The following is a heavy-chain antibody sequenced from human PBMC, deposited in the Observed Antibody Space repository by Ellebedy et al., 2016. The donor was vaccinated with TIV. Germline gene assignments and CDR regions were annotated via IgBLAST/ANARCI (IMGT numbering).Heavy chain of an antibody. CDR2: ISGSGGST. Sequence: GGSLRLSXAASGFTFSSYAMSWVRQAPGKGLEWVSAISGSGGSTYYADSVKGRFTISRDNSKNTLYLQMNSLRAEDTAVYYCAKTVLWFGESPLNYGMDVWGQGTTVTVSS. J-gene: IGHJ6*02. D-gene: IGHD3-10*01. V-gene: IGHV3-23*01. CDR3: AKTVLWFGESPLNYGMDV. CDR1: GFTFSSYA.